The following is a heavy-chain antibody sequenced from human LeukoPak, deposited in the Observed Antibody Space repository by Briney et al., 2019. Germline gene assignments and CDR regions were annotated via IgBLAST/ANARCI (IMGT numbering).Heavy chain of an antibody. J-gene: IGHJ4*02. V-gene: IGHV3-33*01. D-gene: IGHD2-2*01. CDR3: ARDQPALGIDY. CDR1: GFTFGSYG. CDR2: IWYDGSNK. Sequence: GGSLRLSCAASGFTFGSYGMHWVRQAPGKGLEWVAVIWYDGSNKYYADSVKGRITISRDNSKNTLYLQMNSLRAEDTAVYYCARDQPALGIDYWGQGTLVTVSS.